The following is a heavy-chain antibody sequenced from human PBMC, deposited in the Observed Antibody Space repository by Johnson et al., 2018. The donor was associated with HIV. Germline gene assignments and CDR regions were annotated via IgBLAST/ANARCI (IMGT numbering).Heavy chain of an antibody. V-gene: IGHV3-9*01. CDR3: ARDGPSTGLGPDAFDI. CDR1: GFTFDDYA. J-gene: IGHJ3*02. CDR2: ISWNSGSI. Sequence: QLVESGGGLVQPGRSLRLSCAASGFTFDDYAMHWVRQAPGKGLEWVSGISWNSGSIGYADSVKGRFTISRDNAKNSLYLQMNSLRAEDTAVYYCARDGPSTGLGPDAFDIWGQGTMVTVSS. D-gene: IGHD6-19*01.